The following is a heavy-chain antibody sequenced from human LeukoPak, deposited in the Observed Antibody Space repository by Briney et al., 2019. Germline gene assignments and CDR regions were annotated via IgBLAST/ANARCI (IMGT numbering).Heavy chain of an antibody. Sequence: GRSLRLSCAASGFTFSSYGMHWVRQAAGKGLQWVAVISYDGNNKYYADSVKGRFTISRDNSKNTLYLQMNSLRAEDTAVYYCARDFGRTSDWQPRLYYGMDVWGQGTTVTVSS. CDR2: ISYDGNNK. CDR1: GFTFSSYG. J-gene: IGHJ6*02. CDR3: ARDFGRTSDWQPRLYYGMDV. D-gene: IGHD2-2*01. V-gene: IGHV3-30*03.